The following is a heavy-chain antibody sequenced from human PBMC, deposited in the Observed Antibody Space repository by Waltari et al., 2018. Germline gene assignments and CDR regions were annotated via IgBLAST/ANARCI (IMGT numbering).Heavy chain of an antibody. Sequence: QVQLQESGPGLVKPSETLSLTCTVFGDSISSYYWGWIRQPPGKGLEWIGYSGNKYNPSLKSRVTMSLDTSKNQFSLKLSSVTAADTAVYYCARSYTVTTSPIAGYWGQGTLVTVSS. D-gene: IGHD4-17*01. CDR2: SGN. J-gene: IGHJ4*02. V-gene: IGHV4-59*01. CDR3: ARSYTVTTSPIAGY. CDR1: GDSISSYY.